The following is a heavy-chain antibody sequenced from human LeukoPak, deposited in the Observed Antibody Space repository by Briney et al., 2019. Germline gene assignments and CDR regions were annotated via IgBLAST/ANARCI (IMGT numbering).Heavy chain of an antibody. Sequence: GASVKVSCKASGGTFSSYAISWVRQAPGQGLEWMGWINPNSGGTNYAQKFQGRATMTRDTSITTAYMELGRLRSDDTAVYYCARTYSSGWYFGYWGQGTLVTVSS. J-gene: IGHJ4*02. D-gene: IGHD6-19*01. CDR3: ARTYSSGWYFGY. V-gene: IGHV1-2*02. CDR1: GGTFSSYA. CDR2: INPNSGGT.